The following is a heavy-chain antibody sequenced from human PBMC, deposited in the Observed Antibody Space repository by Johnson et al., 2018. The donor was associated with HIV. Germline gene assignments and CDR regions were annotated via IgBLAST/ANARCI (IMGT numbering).Heavy chain of an antibody. V-gene: IGHV3-30*04. Sequence: VQLVESGGGVVQPGRSLRLSCAASGFTFSSYAMHWVRQAPGKGLEWVAVISYDGSNKYYADSVKGRFTVSRDNSKNAVYLQMNSLGAGDTAVYYCARDRTGGSYPRAFDIWGQGTMVTVSS. CDR1: GFTFSSYA. CDR2: ISYDGSNK. D-gene: IGHD1-26*01. CDR3: ARDRTGGSYPRAFDI. J-gene: IGHJ3*02.